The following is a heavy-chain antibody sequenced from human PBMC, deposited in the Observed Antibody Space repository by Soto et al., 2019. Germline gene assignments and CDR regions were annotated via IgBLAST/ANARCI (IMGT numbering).Heavy chain of an antibody. CDR1: GGFVTSGSYY. D-gene: IGHD1-1*01. V-gene: IGHV4-34*01. Sequence: SQTLSLTCAVYGGFVTSGSYYWSWIRQPPGKGLEWIGEMSHSGGTHFNPSLKSRVTISVDTSKNQFTLKMSSVTAADTALYYCARVERGTATTVLDAFDIWGPGTMVTVS. CDR2: MSHSGGT. CDR3: ARVERGTATTVLDAFDI. J-gene: IGHJ3*02.